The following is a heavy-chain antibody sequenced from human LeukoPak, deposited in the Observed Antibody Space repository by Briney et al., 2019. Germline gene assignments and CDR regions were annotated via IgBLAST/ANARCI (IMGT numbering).Heavy chain of an antibody. D-gene: IGHD1-26*01. CDR1: GFTFSSYA. J-gene: IGHJ4*02. Sequence: GGSLRLSCAASGFTFSSYAMSWVRQAPGKGLEXXXXISGSGGTTYYADSVXXRFTISRDNSKNTLYLQLNRLRAEDTAIYYCAQLIGGYSGSPTDYWGQGTLVTVSS. CDR2: ISGSGGTT. CDR3: AQLIGGYSGSPTDY. V-gene: IGHV3-23*01.